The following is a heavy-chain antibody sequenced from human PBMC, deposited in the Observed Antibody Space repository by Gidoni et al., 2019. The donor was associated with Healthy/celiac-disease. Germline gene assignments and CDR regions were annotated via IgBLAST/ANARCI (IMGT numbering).Heavy chain of an antibody. J-gene: IGHJ4*02. CDR3: ASPHRSGWYYFDY. CDR1: GFTFRSYA. Sequence: QVQLVESGGGVVQPGRSLRLSCSAAGFTFRSYAMHWVRQAPGKGLEWVAVISYDGSNKYYADSVKGRFTISRDNSKNTLYLQMNSLRAEDTAVYYCASPHRSGWYYFDYWGQGTLVTVSS. V-gene: IGHV3-30-3*01. D-gene: IGHD6-19*01. CDR2: ISYDGSNK.